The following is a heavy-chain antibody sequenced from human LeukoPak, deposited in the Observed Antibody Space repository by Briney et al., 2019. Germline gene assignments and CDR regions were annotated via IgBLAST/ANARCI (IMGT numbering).Heavy chain of an antibody. D-gene: IGHD4-23*01. Sequence: SQTLSLTCTVSGGSISSGDYYWSWIRQPPGKGLEWIGYIYYSGSTNYNPSLKSRVTISVDTSKNQFSLKLSSVTAADTAVYYCARALGDNAHWYFDLWGRGTLVTVSS. J-gene: IGHJ2*01. V-gene: IGHV4-30-4*08. CDR1: GGSISSGDYY. CDR3: ARALGDNAHWYFDL. CDR2: IYYSGST.